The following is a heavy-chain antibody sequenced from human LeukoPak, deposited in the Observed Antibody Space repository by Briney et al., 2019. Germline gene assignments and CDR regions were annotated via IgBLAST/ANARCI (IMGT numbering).Heavy chain of an antibody. J-gene: IGHJ4*02. CDR1: GFTFSSYA. D-gene: IGHD3-22*01. Sequence: PGGSLRLSCAASGFTFSSYAMHWVRHAPGKGLEWVAVISYDGSNKYYADSVKGRFTISRDNSKNTLYLQMNSLRAEDTAVYYCARGYYDSSGYPPDYWGQGTLVTVSS. CDR3: ARGYYDSSGYPPDY. V-gene: IGHV3-30*04. CDR2: ISYDGSNK.